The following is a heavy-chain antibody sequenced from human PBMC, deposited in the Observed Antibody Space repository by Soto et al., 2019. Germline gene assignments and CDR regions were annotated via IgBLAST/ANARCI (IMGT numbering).Heavy chain of an antibody. CDR3: AIEVAGCSGGSCYGPSIYNWFDP. D-gene: IGHD2-15*01. CDR2: ISAYNGNT. J-gene: IGHJ5*02. Sequence: QVQLVQSGAEVKKPGASVKVSCKASGYTFTSYGISWVRQAPGQGLERMGWISAYNGNTNYAQKLQGRVTMTTDTSTSTAYMELRSLRSDDTAVYYCAIEVAGCSGGSCYGPSIYNWFDPGGQGTLVTVSS. V-gene: IGHV1-18*01. CDR1: GYTFTSYG.